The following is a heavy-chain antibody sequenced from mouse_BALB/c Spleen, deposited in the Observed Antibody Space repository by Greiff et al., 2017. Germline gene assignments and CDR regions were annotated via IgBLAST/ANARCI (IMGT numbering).Heavy chain of an antibody. CDR3: ASAYGNYVKFPY. D-gene: IGHD2-1*01. CDR1: GYAFTNYL. V-gene: IGHV1-54*01. CDR2: INPGSGGT. Sequence: QVQLKESGAELVRPGTSVKVSCKASGYAFTNYLIEWVKQRPGQGLEWIGVINPGSGGTNYNEKFKGKATLTADKSSSTAYMQLSSLTSDDSAVYFCASAYGNYVKFPYWGQGTLVTVSA. J-gene: IGHJ3*01.